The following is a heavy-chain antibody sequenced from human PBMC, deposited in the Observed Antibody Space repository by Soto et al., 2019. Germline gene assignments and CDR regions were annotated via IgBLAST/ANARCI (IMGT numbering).Heavy chain of an antibody. CDR2: IRSKANSYAT. CDR3: TTHGEWELRAAAFDI. J-gene: IGHJ3*02. D-gene: IGHD1-26*01. CDR1: GFTFSGSA. Sequence: GGSLRLSCAASGFTFSGSAMHWVRQASGKGLEWVGRIRSKANSYATAYAASVKGRFTISRDDSKNTAYLQMNSLKTEDTAVYYCTTHGEWELRAAAFDIWGQGTMVTVSS. V-gene: IGHV3-73*01.